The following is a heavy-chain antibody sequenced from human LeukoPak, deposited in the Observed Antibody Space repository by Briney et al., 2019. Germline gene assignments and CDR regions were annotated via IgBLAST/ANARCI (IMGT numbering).Heavy chain of an antibody. D-gene: IGHD5-24*01. V-gene: IGHV3-7*01. Sequence: GGSLRLSCAASGFTFSNYSMTWVRQAPGKGLEWVANIKQDGYEKYYVDSVKGRFTISRDNAKKSLYLQMNSLRAEDTAMYYCAKEAEMATIKSSFYFDYWGQGTLVTVSS. CDR1: GFTFSNYS. J-gene: IGHJ4*02. CDR3: AKEAEMATIKSSFYFDY. CDR2: IKQDGYEK.